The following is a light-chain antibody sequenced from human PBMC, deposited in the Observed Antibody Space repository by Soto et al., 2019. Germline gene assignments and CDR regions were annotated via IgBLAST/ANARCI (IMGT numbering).Light chain of an antibody. J-gene: IGLJ2*01. Sequence: QSALTQPASVSGSPGQSITISCTGTSSYVGGYNYVSWYQQHPGKAPQLMIYDVSNRPSGVSNRFSGSKSGNTASLTISGLQAEDEAEYYCISYTSRSTYVVFSGGTKLTVL. CDR3: ISYTSRSTYVV. V-gene: IGLV2-14*01. CDR2: DVS. CDR1: SSYVGGYNY.